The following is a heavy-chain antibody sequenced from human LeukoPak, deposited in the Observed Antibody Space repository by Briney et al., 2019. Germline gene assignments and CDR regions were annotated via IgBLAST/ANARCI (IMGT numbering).Heavy chain of an antibody. Sequence: SETLSLTCTVSGGSISSYYWSWIRQPPGKGLEWIGYIYYSGSTNYNPSLTSGVTISVDTSKNQFSLKLSSVTAADTAVYYCARHVGFITMVRGVINNNWFDPWGQGTLVTVSS. J-gene: IGHJ5*02. CDR3: ARHVGFITMVRGVINNNWFDP. D-gene: IGHD3-10*01. CDR2: IYYSGST. V-gene: IGHV4-59*08. CDR1: GGSISSYY.